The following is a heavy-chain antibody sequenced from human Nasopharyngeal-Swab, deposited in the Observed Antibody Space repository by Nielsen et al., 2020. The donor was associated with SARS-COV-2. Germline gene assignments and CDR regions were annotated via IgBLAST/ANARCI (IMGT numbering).Heavy chain of an antibody. CDR2: IKSKTDGGTT. Sequence: GGSLRLSCAASGFTFSNAWMSWVRQAPGKGLEWVGRIKSKTDGGTTDYAAPVKGRFTISRDDSKNTLHLQMNSLKTEDTAVYYCTTSGYDSTSDAFDIWGQGIRVNGSS. D-gene: IGHD3-22*01. J-gene: IGHJ3*02. V-gene: IGHV3-15*01. CDR3: TTSGYDSTSDAFDI. CDR1: GFTFSNAW.